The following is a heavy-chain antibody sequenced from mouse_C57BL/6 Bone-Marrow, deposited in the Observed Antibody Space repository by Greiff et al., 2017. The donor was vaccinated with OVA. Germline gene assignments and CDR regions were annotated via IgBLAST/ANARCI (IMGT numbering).Heavy chain of an antibody. CDR3: ARGEFITTVVAPYYAMDY. CDR2: INPSNGGT. CDR1: GYTFTSYW. V-gene: IGHV1-53*01. D-gene: IGHD1-1*01. Sequence: QVQLQQPGTELVKPGASVKLSCKASGYTFTSYWMHWVKQRPGQGLEWIGNINPSNGGTNYNEKFKSKATLTVDKSSSTAYMQLSSLTSEDSAVYYCARGEFITTVVAPYYAMDYWGQGTSVTVSS. J-gene: IGHJ4*01.